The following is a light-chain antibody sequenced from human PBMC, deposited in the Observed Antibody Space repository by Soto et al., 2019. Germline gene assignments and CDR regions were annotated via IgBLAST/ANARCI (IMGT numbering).Light chain of an antibody. CDR2: GAA. Sequence: DIVLTHSPGTLSLSPCESATLTFSASHSVSSNLAAYHQKPRPPPTPLLNGAATRTTSSPVRCNGSGSFTEFTLTVSSRQSEDYSVNYYQQYYSWSQTFGRGTKVDI. CDR3: QQYYSWSQT. CDR1: HSVSSN. J-gene: IGKJ1*01. V-gene: IGKV3-15*01.